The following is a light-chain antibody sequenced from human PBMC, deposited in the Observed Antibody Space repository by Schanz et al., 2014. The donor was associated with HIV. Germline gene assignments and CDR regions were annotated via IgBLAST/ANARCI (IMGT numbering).Light chain of an antibody. Sequence: ELVLTQSPATLSMSPGEEATLSCRVSQSVGSNVAWYQQKVGQPPRLLIYDTFKRATGIPVRFSGSGSETDFTLTIRGLEPEDVAVYYCQQRSNWPLSIAFGPGTKVDIK. CDR2: DTF. CDR3: QQRSNWPLSIA. J-gene: IGKJ3*01. V-gene: IGKV3-11*01. CDR1: QSVGSN.